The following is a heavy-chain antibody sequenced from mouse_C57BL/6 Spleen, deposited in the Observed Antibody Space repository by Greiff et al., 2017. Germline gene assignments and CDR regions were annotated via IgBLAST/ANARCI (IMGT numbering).Heavy chain of an antibody. CDR3: AREGAY. V-gene: IGHV1-82*01. CDR2: IYPGDGDT. J-gene: IGHJ3*01. Sequence: VQLQQPGPELVKPGASVKISCKASGYAFSSSWMNWVKQRPGKGLEWIGRIYPGDGDTTYNGKFKGKATLTADKSSSTAYMQLSSLTSEDAAVYFCAREGAYWGQGTLVTVSA. CDR1: GYAFSSSW.